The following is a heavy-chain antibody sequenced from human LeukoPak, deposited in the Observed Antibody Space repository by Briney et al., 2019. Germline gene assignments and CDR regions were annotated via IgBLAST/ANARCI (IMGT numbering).Heavy chain of an antibody. CDR2: IYYSGST. D-gene: IGHD1-26*01. Sequence: PSETLSLTCTVSGGSISSYYWSWIRQPPGKGLEWIGYIYYSGSTNYNPSPKSRVTISVDTSKNQFSLKLSSVTAADTAVYYCASLGATVDYWGQGTLVTVSS. V-gene: IGHV4-59*01. J-gene: IGHJ4*02. CDR1: GGSISSYY. CDR3: ASLGATVDY.